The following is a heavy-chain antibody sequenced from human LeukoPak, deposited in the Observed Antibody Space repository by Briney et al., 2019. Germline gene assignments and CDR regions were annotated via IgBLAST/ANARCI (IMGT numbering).Heavy chain of an antibody. CDR3: ARDGEVVPAAILDRYGMDV. J-gene: IGHJ6*02. CDR2: IYSSGST. Sequence: PSETLSLTCTVSGGSISSYYWSWIRQPPGKGLEWIGYIYSSGSTNYNPSLKSRVTLSLDTSKNQFSLKLSSVTAADTAVYYCARDGEVVPAAILDRYGMDVWGQGTTVTVSS. CDR1: GGSISSYY. D-gene: IGHD2-2*01. V-gene: IGHV4-59*12.